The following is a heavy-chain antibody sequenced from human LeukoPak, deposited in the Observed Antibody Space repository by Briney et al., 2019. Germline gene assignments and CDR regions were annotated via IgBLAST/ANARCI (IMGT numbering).Heavy chain of an antibody. V-gene: IGHV1-2*02. CDR2: INPNSGGT. CDR1: GYTFTGYY. CDR3: ARGGSSSWAFDWFDP. D-gene: IGHD6-13*01. J-gene: IGHJ5*02. Sequence: ASVKVSCKASGYTFTGYYMHWVRQAPGQGLEWMGWINPNSGGTNYAQKFQGRVTMTRDTSISTAYMELSRLRSDDTAVYYCARGGSSSWAFDWFDPWGQGTLVTVSS.